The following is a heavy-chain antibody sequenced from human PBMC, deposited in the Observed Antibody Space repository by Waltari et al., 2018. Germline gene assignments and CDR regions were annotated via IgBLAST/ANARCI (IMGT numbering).Heavy chain of an antibody. CDR1: GGTFSTYA. D-gene: IGHD3-10*01. CDR2: IIPILGIA. Sequence: QVQLVQSGAAVQKPGPPATVSCKPSGGTFSTYALSWVRQAPGQGLEWMGGIIPILGIANYAQKFQGRVTITADESTSTAYMELSSLRSEDTAVYYCARHYGSGGYFDYWGQGTLVTVSS. V-gene: IGHV1-69*10. CDR3: ARHYGSGGYFDY. J-gene: IGHJ4*02.